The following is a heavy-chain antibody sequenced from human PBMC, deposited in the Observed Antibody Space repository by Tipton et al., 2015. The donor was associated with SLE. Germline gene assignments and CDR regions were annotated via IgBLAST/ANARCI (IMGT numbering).Heavy chain of an antibody. CDR3: ASQNDSSGGSHAFDI. J-gene: IGHJ3*02. Sequence: GSLRLSCAASGFTFSSYEMNWVRQAPGKGLEWVSYISSSGSTIYYADSVKGRFTISRDNAKNSLYLQMNSLRAEDTAVYYCASQNDSSGGSHAFDIWGQGTMVTVSS. V-gene: IGHV3-48*03. D-gene: IGHD3-22*01. CDR1: GFTFSSYE. CDR2: ISSSGSTI.